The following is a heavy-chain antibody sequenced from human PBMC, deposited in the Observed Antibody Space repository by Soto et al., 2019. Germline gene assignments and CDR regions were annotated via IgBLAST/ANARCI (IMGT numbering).Heavy chain of an antibody. V-gene: IGHV1-69-2*01. CDR3: ATVGRLGSTGASTYGMDV. D-gene: IGHD1-26*01. CDR1: GYTFTAYF. CDR2: VDPEDGEP. J-gene: IGHJ6*01. Sequence: EVQVVQSGAEVTKPGATVKLSCKVSGYTFTAYFIHWVQQAPGKGLEWLGLVDPEDGEPIYAEKFQGRVTITADTSTDTGYMELSSLRYEDTAVYFCATVGRLGSTGASTYGMDVW.